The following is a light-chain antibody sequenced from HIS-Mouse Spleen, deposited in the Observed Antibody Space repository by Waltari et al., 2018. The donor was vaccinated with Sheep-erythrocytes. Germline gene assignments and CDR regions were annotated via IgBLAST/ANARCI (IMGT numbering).Light chain of an antibody. CDR2: QDR. J-gene: IGLJ2*01. CDR1: KLGDKY. Sequence: SYELTQPPSVSVSPGQTASITCAGDKLGDKYACWYQQKPGQSPVLVIYQDRKRPSGIPERFSGSNSGNTATLTISGTQAMDEAEYCCQAWDSSTVVFGGGTKLTVL. CDR3: QAWDSSTVV. V-gene: IGLV3-1*01.